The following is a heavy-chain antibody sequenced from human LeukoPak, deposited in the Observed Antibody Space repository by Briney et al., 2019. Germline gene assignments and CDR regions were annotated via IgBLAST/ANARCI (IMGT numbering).Heavy chain of an antibody. CDR2: MYYSGNI. D-gene: IGHD3-22*01. V-gene: IGHV4-39*07. J-gene: IGHJ4*02. Sequence: SETLSLTCTVSGGSISSSTYYWGWIRQPPGKGLEWIGSMYYSGNIYYNPSLKSRVTISVDTSKNQFSLKLSSVTAADTAVYYCARNYYDSSGYYYPFDYWGQGTLVTVSS. CDR3: ARNYYDSSGYYYPFDY. CDR1: GGSISSSTYY.